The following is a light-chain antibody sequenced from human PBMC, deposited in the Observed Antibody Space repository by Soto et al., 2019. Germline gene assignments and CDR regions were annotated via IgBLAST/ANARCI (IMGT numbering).Light chain of an antibody. J-gene: IGKJ5*01. Sequence: DIQVTQSPSSLSASVGARVPIPCRASQDIAGYLAWYQNKPGRTPELLIHGASRLQSGVPARFSGSGSGTDFNLSINRLQTEDCATYYCQQAYSFTITFGQGTRLEIK. CDR2: GAS. CDR1: QDIAGY. V-gene: IGKV1D-12*01. CDR3: QQAYSFTIT.